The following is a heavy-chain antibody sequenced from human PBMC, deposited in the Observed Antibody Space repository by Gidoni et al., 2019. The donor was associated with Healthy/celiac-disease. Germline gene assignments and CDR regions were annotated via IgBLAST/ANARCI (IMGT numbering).Heavy chain of an antibody. V-gene: IGHV4-39*01. CDR3: ARLIIAAAGTGWFDP. D-gene: IGHD6-13*01. J-gene: IGHJ5*02. CDR1: GGSLSRSSYY. CDR2: IYYSGST. Sequence: QLKLQESGPGLVQPSETLYLPCTVSGGSLSRSSYYWGWNRQPPRKGLEWIGSIYYSGSTYYNPSLKSRVTIAVDTSKTQFSLKLSSVTAADTAVYYCARLIIAAAGTGWFDPWGQGTLVTVSS.